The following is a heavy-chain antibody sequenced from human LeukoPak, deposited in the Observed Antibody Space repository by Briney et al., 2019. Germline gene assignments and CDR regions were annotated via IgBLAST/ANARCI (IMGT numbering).Heavy chain of an antibody. D-gene: IGHD3-22*01. CDR3: AKDSYYDSSGLPDY. CDR1: GFTFDDYA. J-gene: IGHJ4*02. V-gene: IGHV3-9*01. Sequence: PGRSLRLSCAASGFTFDDYAMHWVRQAPGKGLGWVSGISWNSGSIGYADSVKGRFTISRDNAKNSLYLQMNSLRAEDTALYYCAKDSYYDSSGLPDYWGQGTLVTVSS. CDR2: ISWNSGSI.